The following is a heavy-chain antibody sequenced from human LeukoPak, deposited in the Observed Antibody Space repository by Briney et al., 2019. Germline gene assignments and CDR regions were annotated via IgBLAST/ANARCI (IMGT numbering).Heavy chain of an antibody. V-gene: IGHV3-33*01. CDR1: GFTFSSYG. D-gene: IGHD4-23*01. Sequence: GGSLRLSCAASGFTFSSYGMHWVRQAPGKGLEWVAVIWYDGSNKYYADSVKGRFTTSRDNSKNTLYLQMNSLRAEDTAVYYCARDSGYGGNSNHLDHWGQGTLVTVSS. CDR3: ARDSGYGGNSNHLDH. CDR2: IWYDGSNK. J-gene: IGHJ4*02.